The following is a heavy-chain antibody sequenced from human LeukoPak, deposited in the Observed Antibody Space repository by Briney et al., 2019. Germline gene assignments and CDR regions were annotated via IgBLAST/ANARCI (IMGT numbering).Heavy chain of an antibody. CDR2: IYKDGST. CDR1: GFAVSNNY. D-gene: IGHD1-26*01. V-gene: IGHV3-53*01. J-gene: IGHJ4*02. Sequence: GGSLRLSCAASGFAVSNNYMTWVRQAPGKGLEWVSVIYKDGSTYYADSVKGRFTISRDNAKNSLFLQMNSLRADDTAVYYCARLGGSFSDYWGQGVLVTVSS. CDR3: ARLGGSFSDY.